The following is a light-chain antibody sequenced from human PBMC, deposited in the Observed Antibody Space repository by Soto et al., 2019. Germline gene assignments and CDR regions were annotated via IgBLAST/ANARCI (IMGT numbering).Light chain of an antibody. V-gene: IGKV3-15*01. CDR3: QQYNDWPRT. Sequence: EIVMTQSPATLSVSPGERATLSCRASQSVGTYLAWYQQKPGQAPRLLIYGASTRAAGISPRFSGGGSGTEFTLTSSSLQSEDFAFYYCQQYNDWPRTFGQGTKVGIK. CDR2: GAS. CDR1: QSVGTY. J-gene: IGKJ1*01.